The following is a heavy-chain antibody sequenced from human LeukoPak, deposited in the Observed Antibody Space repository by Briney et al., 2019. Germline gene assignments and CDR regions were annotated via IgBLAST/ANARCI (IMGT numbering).Heavy chain of an antibody. Sequence: GASVKVSCKASGYTFTGYYIHWVRQAPGQGLEWMGWINPNSDGTNYAQKFQGRVTLTRDTSISTAYMELSRLRSDDTAVYYCARDLTLLWFGELSDHHCFDYWGQGTLVTVSS. CDR2: INPNSDGT. CDR1: GYTFTGYY. V-gene: IGHV1-2*02. CDR3: ARDLTLLWFGELSDHHCFDY. J-gene: IGHJ4*02. D-gene: IGHD3-10*01.